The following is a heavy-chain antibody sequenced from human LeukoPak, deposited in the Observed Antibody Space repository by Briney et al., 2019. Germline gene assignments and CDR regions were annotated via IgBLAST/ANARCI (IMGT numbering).Heavy chain of an antibody. CDR2: VSANGGST. Sequence: GGSLRLSCAASGFTFSNYAINWVRHAPGKGLEWVSGVSANGGSTYYADSVKGRFSISRDNSKNTVYLQMTGLRDDCTAVFLCAKDRPGSSGYHPHFDYRGNGTLVTVAS. J-gene: IGHJ4*01. CDR1: GFTFSNYA. V-gene: IGHV3-23*01. CDR3: AKDRPGSSGYHPHFDY. D-gene: IGHD6-19*01.